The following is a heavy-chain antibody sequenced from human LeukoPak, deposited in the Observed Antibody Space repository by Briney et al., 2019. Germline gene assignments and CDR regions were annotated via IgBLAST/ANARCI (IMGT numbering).Heavy chain of an antibody. J-gene: IGHJ4*02. CDR1: GFTFTSYS. V-gene: IGHV3-21*01. CDR3: ATDLSYTSSWSDY. CDR2: ISTSRSFI. D-gene: IGHD6-13*01. Sequence: GGSLRLSCAASGFTFTSYSINWVRQAPGKGLEWVSPISTSRSFIYYADSVKGRFTISRDNAKNSLYLQMNSLRAEDTAVYYCATDLSYTSSWSDYWGQGTLVTVSS.